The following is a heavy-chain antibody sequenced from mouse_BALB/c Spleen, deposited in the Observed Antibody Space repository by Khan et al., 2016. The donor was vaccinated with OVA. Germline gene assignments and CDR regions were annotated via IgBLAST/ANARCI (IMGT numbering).Heavy chain of an antibody. J-gene: IGHJ2*01. CDR1: GYSITSDYA. D-gene: IGHD1-1*01. V-gene: IGHV3-2*02. Sequence: EVQLQESGPGLVKPSQSLSLTCTVTGYSITSDYAWNWIRQFPGNKLEWMGYIKYSGSTSYNPSLKSRISITRNTSQNQFFLQLRSVTTEDTATYYCARSGTISTVVATDLDSWGQGTTLTVSS. CDR3: ARSGTISTVVATDLDS. CDR2: IKYSGST.